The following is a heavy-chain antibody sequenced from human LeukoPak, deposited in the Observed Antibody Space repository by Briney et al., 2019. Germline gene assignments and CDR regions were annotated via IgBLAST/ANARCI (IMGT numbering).Heavy chain of an antibody. CDR3: AREGEVGYCSSTSCLKAFDS. CDR1: GYTFASYG. Sequence: GASVKVSCKASGYTFASYGISWVRQAPGQGLEWVAWISTHNGNTDYAQKSQGRVTMATDTYTSTAYMELRSLRSDDTAVYYCAREGEVGYCSSTSCLKAFDSWGQGTLVTVSS. D-gene: IGHD2-2*01. J-gene: IGHJ4*02. V-gene: IGHV1-18*01. CDR2: ISTHNGNT.